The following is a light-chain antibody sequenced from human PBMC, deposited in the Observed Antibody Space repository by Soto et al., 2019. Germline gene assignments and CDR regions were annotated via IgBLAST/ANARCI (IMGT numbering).Light chain of an antibody. CDR3: QVWASTDEFFV. Sequence: SYELTQPPSVSVAPGQTARITCGGDKIGSKIVHWYRQRPGQAPVAVVFDASDRPSGIPDRISASRSGDTVTLTISRVDAGDEADYYCQVWASTDEFFVFGSGTKVTVL. J-gene: IGLJ1*01. CDR2: DAS. V-gene: IGLV3-21*02. CDR1: KIGSKI.